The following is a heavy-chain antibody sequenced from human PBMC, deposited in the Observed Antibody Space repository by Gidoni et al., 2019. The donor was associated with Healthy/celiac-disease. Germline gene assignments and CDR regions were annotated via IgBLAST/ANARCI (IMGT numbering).Heavy chain of an antibody. CDR3: AKDQLRDCSGGSCYSYFDY. CDR1: VFTFSCSL. J-gene: IGHJ4*02. CDR2: VAYDGSNK. V-gene: IGHV3-30*18. D-gene: IGHD2-15*01. Sequence: VQLVEPGGAVVQPGRSLRLSGAASVFTFSCSLLHWVRQAPGKRLEWVGVVAYDGSNKYYAYSVKGRFTISRDNSKNTLYLQMNSLRAEDTAVYYCAKDQLRDCSGGSCYSYFDYWGQGTLVTVSS.